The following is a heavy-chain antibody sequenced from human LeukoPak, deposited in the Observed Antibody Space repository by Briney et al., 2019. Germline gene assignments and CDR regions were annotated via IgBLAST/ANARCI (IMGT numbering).Heavy chain of an antibody. CDR1: GGSISSSSYY. CDR2: IYYSGST. CDR3: AISGYYFSFDY. D-gene: IGHD3-22*01. J-gene: IGHJ4*02. V-gene: IGHV4-39*07. Sequence: SETLSLTCTVSGGSISSSSYYWGWIRQPPGKGLEWIGSIYYSGSTYYNPSLKSRVTISVDTSKNQFSLKLSSVTAADTAVYYCAISGYYFSFDYWGQGTLVTVSS.